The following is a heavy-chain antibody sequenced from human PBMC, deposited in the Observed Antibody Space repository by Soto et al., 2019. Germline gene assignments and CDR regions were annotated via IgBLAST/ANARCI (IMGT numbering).Heavy chain of an antibody. J-gene: IGHJ5*02. D-gene: IGHD2-2*01. CDR1: GFTFSSYA. CDR2: ISGSGGST. V-gene: IGHV3-23*01. Sequence: GESLKISCAASGFTFSSYAMSWVRQAPGKGLEWVSAISGSGGSTYYADSVKGRFTISRDNSKNTLYLQMNSLRAEDTAVYYCAKTGERGYCSSTSCPSWDWFDPWGQGTLVTVSS. CDR3: AKTGERGYCSSTSCPSWDWFDP.